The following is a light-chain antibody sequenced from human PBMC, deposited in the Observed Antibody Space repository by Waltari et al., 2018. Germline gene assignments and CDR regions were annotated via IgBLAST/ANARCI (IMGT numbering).Light chain of an antibody. CDR3: QHYVRLPAT. V-gene: IGKV3-20*01. Sequence: EIVLTQSPGTLSLSPGERATLSCRASQSVSRALAWYQQKPGQAPRLLIYGGTRVTGIPDRFSGSGSGTDFSLTISRLEPEDFAVYYCQHYVRLPATFGQGTKVEIK. J-gene: IGKJ1*01. CDR2: GGT. CDR1: QSVSRA.